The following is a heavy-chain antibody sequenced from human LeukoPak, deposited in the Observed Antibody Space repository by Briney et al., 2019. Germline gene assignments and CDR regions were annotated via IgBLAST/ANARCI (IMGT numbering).Heavy chain of an antibody. J-gene: IGHJ4*02. CDR2: ISYDGSNK. CDR3: ARGHIRYYFDY. V-gene: IGHV3-30*04. Sequence: GGSLRLSCAASGFTFSSYAMHWVRQAPGKGLEWVAVISYDGSNKYYADSVKGRFTISRDNSKNTLYLQMNSLRAEDTAVYYCARGHIRYYFDYWGQGTLVTVSS. D-gene: IGHD3-3*02. CDR1: GFTFSSYA.